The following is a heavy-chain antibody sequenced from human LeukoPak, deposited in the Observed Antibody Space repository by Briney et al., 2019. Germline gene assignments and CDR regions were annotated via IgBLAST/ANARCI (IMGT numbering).Heavy chain of an antibody. CDR2: INPNSGGT. V-gene: IGHV1-2*02. CDR1: GYTFTGYY. J-gene: IGHJ4*02. D-gene: IGHD6-19*01. CDR3: AKDGQWLVKSFDY. Sequence: ASVKVSCKASGYTFTGYYMHWVRQAPGQGLEWMGWINPNSGGTNYAQKFQGRVTMTRDTSISTAYMELSRLRSDDTAVYYCAKDGQWLVKSFDYWGQGTLVTVSS.